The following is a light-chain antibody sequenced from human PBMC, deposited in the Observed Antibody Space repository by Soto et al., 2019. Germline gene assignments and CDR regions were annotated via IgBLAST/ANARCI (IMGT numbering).Light chain of an antibody. V-gene: IGLV1-44*01. CDR1: SSNMGTNS. CDR3: AAWDDSLSGPV. CDR2: RSY. Sequence: QSVLTQPPSASGTPGQSVTISCSGGSSNMGTNSVSWYQHFPGTAPKLLIFRSYQRPSGVPDRFSGSKSGTSASLAIRGLQSEAEADYYCAAWDDSLSGPVFGTGTKLTVL. J-gene: IGLJ1*01.